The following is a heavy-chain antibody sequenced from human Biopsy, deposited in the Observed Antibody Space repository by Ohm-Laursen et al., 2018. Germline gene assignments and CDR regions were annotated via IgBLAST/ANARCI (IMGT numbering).Heavy chain of an antibody. Sequence: GPSVKVSCKASEYSVTDYFIHWVRHAPGQGFEWMGWINPKSGVANHAQNFQGRVSMTRDTSIHTVYLELNSLRSDDTAVYYCARDMTVTARPYYYSGVDVWGPGTRVTVSS. J-gene: IGHJ6*02. CDR2: INPKSGVA. D-gene: IGHD4-17*01. V-gene: IGHV1-2*02. CDR1: EYSVTDYF. CDR3: ARDMTVTARPYYYSGVDV.